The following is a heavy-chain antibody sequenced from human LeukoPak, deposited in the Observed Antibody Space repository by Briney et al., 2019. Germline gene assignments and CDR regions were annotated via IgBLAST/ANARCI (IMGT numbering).Heavy chain of an antibody. J-gene: IGHJ4*02. Sequence: SQTLCLTCTVSGDSISIGSHFWSWIRQPAGKGLEWIGRIYTTGSTNYNPSLKSRVTISVDTSKNQFSLKLSSVTAADTAVYYCAREGSGSHPGYYWGQGTLVTVSS. D-gene: IGHD1-26*01. CDR3: AREGSGSHPGYY. CDR2: IYTTGST. V-gene: IGHV4-61*02. CDR1: GDSISIGSHF.